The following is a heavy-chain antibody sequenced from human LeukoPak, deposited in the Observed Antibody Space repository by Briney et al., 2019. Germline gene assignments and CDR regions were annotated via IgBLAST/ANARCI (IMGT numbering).Heavy chain of an antibody. CDR1: GFTVSNNY. D-gene: IGHD1-14*01. J-gene: IGHJ3*02. CDR2: SYSDSNT. CDR3: VRKNRDLNAAFDI. V-gene: IGHV3-53*01. Sequence: GGSLRLSCTASGFTVSNNYMSWVRQAPGKGLEWVSISYSDSNTNYADSVKGRFTISRDTSQNTLSLQMNSLRAEDTAVYYCVRKNRDLNAAFDIWGQGTVVTVSS.